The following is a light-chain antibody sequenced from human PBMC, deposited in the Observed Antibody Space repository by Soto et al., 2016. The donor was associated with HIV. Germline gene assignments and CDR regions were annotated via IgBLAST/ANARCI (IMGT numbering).Light chain of an antibody. CDR3: NSRDNDRVL. Sequence: SSELIQDPAVSVALGQTVKITCQGDSLRKYFATWYQQKPGQAPILVIYGKNKRPSGIPDRFSGSSSGNTGSLTISGAQAEDEADYYCNSRDNDRVLFGGGTKLTVL. J-gene: IGLJ2*01. CDR1: SLRKYF. V-gene: IGLV3-19*01. CDR2: GKN.